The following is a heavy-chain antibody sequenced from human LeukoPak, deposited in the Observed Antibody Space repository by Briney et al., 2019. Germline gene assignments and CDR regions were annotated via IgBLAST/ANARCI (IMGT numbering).Heavy chain of an antibody. V-gene: IGHV4-4*07. CDR1: VGSICSSC. CDR2: ISVSGST. D-gene: IGHD3-3*01. J-gene: IGHJ2*01. CDR3: ARGGDTSGYYGTNWYFDL. Sequence: PETLSLTCTVSVGSICSSCWSSIRQPGGKRLEWIGRISVSGSTCYTPSLKSRVTMSVDTSKNQFSLRLSSVTAADTAVYYCARGGDTSGYYGTNWYFDLWGRGTLVTVSS.